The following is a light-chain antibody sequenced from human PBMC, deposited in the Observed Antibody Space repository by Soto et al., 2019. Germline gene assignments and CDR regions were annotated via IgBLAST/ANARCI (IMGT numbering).Light chain of an antibody. J-gene: IGKJ3*01. V-gene: IGKV3-20*01. CDR2: GAS. CDR1: QSVSSSY. CDR3: QQADSFTT. Sequence: EIVLTQSPGTLSLSPGERATLSCRASQSVSSSYLAWYQQKPGQAPRLLIYGASSRATGIPDRFSGSGSGTDFTLTISSLQPEDFATYYCQQADSFTTFGPGTKVDIK.